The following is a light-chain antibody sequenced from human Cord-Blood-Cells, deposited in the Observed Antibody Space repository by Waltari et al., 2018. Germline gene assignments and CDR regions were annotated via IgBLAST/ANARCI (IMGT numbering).Light chain of an antibody. Sequence: SALTQPASVSGSPGQSITISCTGTSSDVGGYHYVSWYQQHPGKAPKLMIYDVSNRPSGVSNRFSGSKSGNTASLTISGLQAGDEADYYCSSYTSSSTLDVVFGGGTKLTVL. CDR3: SSYTSSSTLDVV. J-gene: IGLJ2*01. CDR1: SSDVGGYHY. CDR2: DVS. V-gene: IGLV2-14*01.